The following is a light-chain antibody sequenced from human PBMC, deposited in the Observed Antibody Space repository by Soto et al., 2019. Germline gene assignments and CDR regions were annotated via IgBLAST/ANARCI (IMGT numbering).Light chain of an antibody. J-gene: IGKJ1*01. CDR1: QIILYSSNNKNY. CDR3: QQYYTTPWT. V-gene: IGKV4-1*01. Sequence: DIVLTQSPDSLAVSLGERATINCKSSQIILYSSNNKNYLAWYQQKPGQPPKLLIYGESTRESGVPDRFTGSGYGTDFTLTISSLQAEDVAVYYCQQYYTTPWTFGQGTKVEI. CDR2: GES.